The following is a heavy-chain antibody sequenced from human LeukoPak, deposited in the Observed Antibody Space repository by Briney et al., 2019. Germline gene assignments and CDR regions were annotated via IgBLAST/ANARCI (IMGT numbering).Heavy chain of an antibody. CDR1: GFTFTSYS. CDR3: ARDHPLAARPSYYMDV. Sequence: GGSLRLSCAASGFTFTSYSMNWVRQAPGKGLEWVSSISGSSSYIYYADSVRGRFTISRDNAKNSLYLQMNSLRAEDTAMYYCARDHPLAARPSYYMDVWGKGTTVTVSS. D-gene: IGHD6-6*01. J-gene: IGHJ6*03. V-gene: IGHV3-21*01. CDR2: ISGSSSYI.